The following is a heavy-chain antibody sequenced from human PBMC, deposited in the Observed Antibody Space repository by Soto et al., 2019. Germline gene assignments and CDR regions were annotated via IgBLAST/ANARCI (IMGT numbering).Heavy chain of an antibody. D-gene: IGHD6-6*01. CDR1: GFTFSSYA. CDR2: ISGSGGST. J-gene: IGHJ4*02. CDR3: ANTPLSSSEN. V-gene: IGHV3-23*01. Sequence: PGGSLRLSCAASGFTFSSYAMSWVRQAPGKGLEWVSAISGSGGSTYYADSVKGRFTISRDNSKNTLYLQMNIVRAEDTAVYYCANTPLSSSENWGKGTLVTVSS.